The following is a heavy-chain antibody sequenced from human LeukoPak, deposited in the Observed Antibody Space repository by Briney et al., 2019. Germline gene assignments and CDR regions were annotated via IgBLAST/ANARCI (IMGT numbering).Heavy chain of an antibody. D-gene: IGHD6-13*01. Sequence: SETLSLTCAVYGGSFSGYYWSWIRQPPGKGLEWIGEINHSGSTNYNPSLKSRVTISVDTSKNQFSLKLSSVTAADTAVYYCARGLYPGIAAAGRDFDYWGQGTLVTVSS. CDR3: ARGLYPGIAAAGRDFDY. CDR2: INHSGST. CDR1: GGSFSGYY. V-gene: IGHV4-34*01. J-gene: IGHJ4*02.